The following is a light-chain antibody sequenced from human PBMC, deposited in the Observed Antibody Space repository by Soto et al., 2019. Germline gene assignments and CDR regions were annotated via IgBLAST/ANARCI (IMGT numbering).Light chain of an antibody. Sequence: EIVLTQSPSTLSLSPGERATLSCRASQYITIYLAWYQQKPGQAPRLLIYAASTRATGIPARFSGSGSGTEFTLTISSLQSEDFAVYYCQQYYRWPQTFGQGTKVDIK. CDR1: QYITIY. V-gene: IGKV3-15*01. J-gene: IGKJ1*01. CDR2: AAS. CDR3: QQYYRWPQT.